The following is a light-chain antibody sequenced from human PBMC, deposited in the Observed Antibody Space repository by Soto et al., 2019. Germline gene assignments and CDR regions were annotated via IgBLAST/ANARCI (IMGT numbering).Light chain of an antibody. Sequence: EIVLTQSPGTLSLSPGERAILSCRASQSVRSSYVAWYHQKPGQAPRLLIYSASNRATGVPARFSGSRSGTDFTLTISDLEPADFGLYYCQQRLNWPPGFGQGTKVDIK. J-gene: IGKJ1*01. V-gene: IGKV3-11*01. CDR2: SAS. CDR1: QSVRSSY. CDR3: QQRLNWPPG.